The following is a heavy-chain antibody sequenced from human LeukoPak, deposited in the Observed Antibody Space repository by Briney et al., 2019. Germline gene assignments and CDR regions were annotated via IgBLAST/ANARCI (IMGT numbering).Heavy chain of an antibody. D-gene: IGHD6-19*01. CDR1: GFTFSTYA. J-gene: IGHJ4*02. CDR3: AKDMRRGWCYFDY. CDR2: FTGGEGIT. V-gene: IGHV3-23*01. Sequence: GGSLRLSCAASGFTFSTYAMSWVRQAPGKGLEWVSTFTGGEGITHYADSVKGRFTISRDNSKNTLYLQMNSLRVEDTAVYYCAKDMRRGWCYFDYWGQGTLVTVSS.